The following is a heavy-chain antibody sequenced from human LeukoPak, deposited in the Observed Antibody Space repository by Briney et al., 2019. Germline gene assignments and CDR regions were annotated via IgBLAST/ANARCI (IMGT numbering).Heavy chain of an antibody. CDR3: AVHDYGDYQPSSFDY. Sequence: GESLKISCKGSGYSFTSYWIGWVRQMPGKGLEWMGIIYPGDSDTRYSPSFQGQVTISADKSISTAYLQWSSLKASDTAMYYCAVHDYGDYQPSSFDYWGQGTLVTVSS. J-gene: IGHJ4*02. CDR2: IYPGDSDT. V-gene: IGHV5-51*01. D-gene: IGHD4-17*01. CDR1: GYSFTSYW.